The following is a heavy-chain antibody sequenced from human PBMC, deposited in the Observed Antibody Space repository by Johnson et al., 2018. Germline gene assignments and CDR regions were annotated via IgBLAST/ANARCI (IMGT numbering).Heavy chain of an antibody. D-gene: IGHD1-1*01. CDR3: ARRVGRYRRQLDAFDI. V-gene: IGHV3-33*01. CDR2: IWYDGSNK. Sequence: QVQLVQSGGGVVQPGRSLRLSCAASGFTFSSYGMHWVRQAPGKGLEWVAVIWYDGSNKYYADSVKGRFTISRDNSKNTLDLQMNSLRAEDTAVYYCARRVGRYRRQLDAFDIWGQGTMVTV. CDR1: GFTFSSYG. J-gene: IGHJ3*02.